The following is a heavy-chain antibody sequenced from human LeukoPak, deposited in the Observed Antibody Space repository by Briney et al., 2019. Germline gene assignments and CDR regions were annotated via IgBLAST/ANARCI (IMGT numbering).Heavy chain of an antibody. CDR1: GFTFSRYG. D-gene: IGHD6-13*01. Sequence: GGSLRLSCAASGFTFSRYGMHWVRQAPGKGLEWVAVIWYDGSNKYYADSVKGRFTISRDNSKNTLYLQMNSLRAEDTAVYYCAREGRSSWSFDYWGQGTLVTVSS. CDR3: AREGRSSWSFDY. J-gene: IGHJ4*02. CDR2: IWYDGSNK. V-gene: IGHV3-33*01.